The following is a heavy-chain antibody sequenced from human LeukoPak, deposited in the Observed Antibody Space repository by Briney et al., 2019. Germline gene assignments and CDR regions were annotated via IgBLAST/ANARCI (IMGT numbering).Heavy chain of an antibody. CDR1: GDSISNNH. CDR3: ARDFYGDDGHHPFDY. Sequence: PSETLSLTCTVSGDSISNNHWSWIRQPPGKGLEWIGYISYTGSTNYNPPLKSRVTISMDKSKNHFSLNLKSVTAADTAFYYCARDFYGDDGHHPFDYWGQGIQVTVSS. J-gene: IGHJ4*02. V-gene: IGHV4-59*12. CDR2: ISYTGST. D-gene: IGHD2/OR15-2a*01.